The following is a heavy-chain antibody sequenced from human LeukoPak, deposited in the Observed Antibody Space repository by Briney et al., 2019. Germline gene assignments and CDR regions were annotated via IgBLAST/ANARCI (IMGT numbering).Heavy chain of an antibody. CDR3: RAAMTSGEYYFDY. D-gene: IGHD5-18*01. Sequence: GGSLRLSCAASGFTFSSYWMHWVRQAPGKGLVWVSRINSDGSSTSYADSVKGRFTISRDNTKNTLYLQMNSLRAEDTAVHYCRAAMTSGEYYFDYWGQGTLVTVSS. CDR2: INSDGSST. CDR1: GFTFSSYW. V-gene: IGHV3-74*01. J-gene: IGHJ4*02.